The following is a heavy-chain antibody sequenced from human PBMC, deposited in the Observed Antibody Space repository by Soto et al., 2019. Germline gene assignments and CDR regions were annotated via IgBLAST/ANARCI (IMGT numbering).Heavy chain of an antibody. Sequence: PSETLPLTCSVSGVSVSSDGYYGNWIPQPPGKGLEWIGYTHIRGRTNYNPALGSRVAISLDTSKNQFSLTPTSVTAADTAIYYRARLLEINSWPLDFWGQGTLVTVSS. J-gene: IGHJ4*02. CDR1: GVSVSSDGYY. CDR2: THIRGRT. CDR3: ARLLEINSWPLDF. D-gene: IGHD1-26*01. V-gene: IGHV4-61*08.